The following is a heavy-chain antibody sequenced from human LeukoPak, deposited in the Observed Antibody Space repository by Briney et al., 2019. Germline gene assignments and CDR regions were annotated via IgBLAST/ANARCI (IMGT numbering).Heavy chain of an antibody. V-gene: IGHV4-4*07. CDR1: GGSISNYY. D-gene: IGHD3-22*01. J-gene: IGHJ5*02. CDR2: IYTSGST. CDR3: ARDDSSGLLNWFDP. Sequence: PSETLSFTCTVSGGSISNYYWSWIRQPAGKGLEWIGRIYTSGSTNYNPSLKSRVTMSVDTSKNQFSLKLSSVTAADTALYYCARDDSSGLLNWFDPWGQGTLVTVSS.